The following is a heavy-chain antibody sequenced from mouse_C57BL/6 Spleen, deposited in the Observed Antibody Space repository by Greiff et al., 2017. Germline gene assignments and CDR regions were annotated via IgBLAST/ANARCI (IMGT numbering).Heavy chain of an antibody. CDR3: ARWGYGSSKNAMDY. CDR2: INPNNGGT. Sequence: VQLQQSGPELVKPGASVKISCKASGYTFTDYYMNWVKQSHGKSLEWIGDINPNNGGTSYNQKFKGKATLTVDKSSSTAYMELRSLTSEDSAVYYCARWGYGSSKNAMDYWGQGTSVTVSS. V-gene: IGHV1-26*01. D-gene: IGHD1-1*01. J-gene: IGHJ4*01. CDR1: GYTFTDYY.